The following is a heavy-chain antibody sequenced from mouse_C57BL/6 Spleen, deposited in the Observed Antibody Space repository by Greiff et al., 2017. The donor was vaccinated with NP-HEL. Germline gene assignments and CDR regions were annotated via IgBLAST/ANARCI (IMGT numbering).Heavy chain of an antibody. V-gene: IGHV1-55*01. D-gene: IGHD1-1*01. CDR2: IYPGSGST. J-gene: IGHJ4*01. Sequence: QVQLQQPGAELVKPGASVKMSCKASGYTFTSYWITWVKQRPGQGLEWIGDIYPGSGSTNYNEKFKSKATLTVDTSSSTAYMQLSSLTSEDSAVYYCARRERTTVVAHYAMDYWGQGTSVTVSS. CDR3: ARRERTTVVAHYAMDY. CDR1: GYTFTSYW.